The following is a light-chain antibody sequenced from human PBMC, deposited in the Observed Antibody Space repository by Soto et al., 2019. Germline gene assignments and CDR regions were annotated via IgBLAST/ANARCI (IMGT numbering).Light chain of an antibody. CDR3: QQYYSYPRT. J-gene: IGKJ1*01. CDR2: DAS. CDR1: QSVDND. V-gene: IGKV3D-15*01. Sequence: EIVMTQSPATLSVSPGDRATLSCRASQSVDNDLAWYQQKPGQPPRLLIYDASTRATGIPARFSGSQSGTEFTLTISSLLSEDFATYYCQQYYSYPRTFGQGTKVEIK.